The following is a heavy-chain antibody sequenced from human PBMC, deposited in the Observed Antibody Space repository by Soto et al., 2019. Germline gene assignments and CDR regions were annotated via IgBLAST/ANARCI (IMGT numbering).Heavy chain of an antibody. J-gene: IGHJ4*02. V-gene: IGHV3-30*18. Sequence: VAVISFDGSERYHADSVKGRFTISRDNSKNTLNLQMDSLRVDDTAVYYCAKALGELSPESYDYWGQGTLITVSS. CDR2: ISFDGSER. D-gene: IGHD3-16*02. CDR3: AKALGELSPESYDY.